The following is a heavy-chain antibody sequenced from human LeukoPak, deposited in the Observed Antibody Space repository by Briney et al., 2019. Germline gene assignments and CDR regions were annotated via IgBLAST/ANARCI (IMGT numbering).Heavy chain of an antibody. D-gene: IGHD4-17*01. CDR3: ARQRRRATVTTLTSSVDYGMDV. J-gene: IGHJ6*04. CDR1: GGTFSSYA. V-gene: IGHV1-69*06. Sequence: GASVKVSCKASGGTFSSYAISWVRQAPAQGLEWMGGIIPIFGTANYAQKFQGRVTITADKSTSTAYMELSSLRSEDTAVYYCARQRRRATVTTLTSSVDYGMDVWGKGTTVTVSS. CDR2: IIPIFGTA.